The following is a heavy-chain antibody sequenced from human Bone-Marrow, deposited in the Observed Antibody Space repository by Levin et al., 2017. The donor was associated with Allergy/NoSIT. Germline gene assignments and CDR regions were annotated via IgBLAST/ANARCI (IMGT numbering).Heavy chain of an antibody. J-gene: IGHJ3*02. CDR3: AREDATITMVREFDI. CDR2: IYYSGST. V-gene: IGHV4-59*01. D-gene: IGHD3-10*01. CDR1: GGSISSYY. Sequence: PGGSLRLSCTVSGGSISSYYWSWIRQPPGKGLEWIGYIYYSGSTNYNPSLKSRVTISVDTSKNQFSLKLSSVTAADTAVYYCAREDATITMVREFDIWGQGTMVTVSS.